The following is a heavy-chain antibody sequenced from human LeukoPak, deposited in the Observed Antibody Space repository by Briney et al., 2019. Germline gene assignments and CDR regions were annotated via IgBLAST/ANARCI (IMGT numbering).Heavy chain of an antibody. D-gene: IGHD6-25*01. CDR2: IIPIFGTT. V-gene: IGHV1-69*05. CDR3: ARGRLLYNWFDP. Sequence: ASVNVSCKASGGTFSSYAISWVRQAPGQGLEWMGGIIPIFGTTNYAQKFQGRVTITTDESTSTAYMELSSLRSEDTAVYYCARGRLLYNWFDPWGQGTLVTVSS. J-gene: IGHJ5*02. CDR1: GGTFSSYA.